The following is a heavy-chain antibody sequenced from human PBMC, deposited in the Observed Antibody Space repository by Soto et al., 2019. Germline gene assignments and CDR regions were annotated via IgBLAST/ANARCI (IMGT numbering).Heavy chain of an antibody. J-gene: IGHJ4*02. Sequence: PSETLSLTCTVSGGSISSYYWSWIRQPPGKGLEWIGYIYYSGSTNYNPSLKSRVTISVDTSKNQFSLKLSSVTAADTAVYYCARGRRAARPGIDYWGQGTLVTV. CDR3: ARGRRAARPGIDY. CDR2: IYYSGST. V-gene: IGHV4-59*01. CDR1: GGSISSYY. D-gene: IGHD6-6*01.